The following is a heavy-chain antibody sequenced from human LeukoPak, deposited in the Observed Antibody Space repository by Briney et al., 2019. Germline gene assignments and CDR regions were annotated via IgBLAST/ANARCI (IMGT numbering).Heavy chain of an antibody. Sequence: GGSLRLSCAASGFTVSTNYLSWVRQAPGKGLEWVAVIYSDGRTYYADSVKGRFTISRNNSKNTLYLQMNSLRADDTAVYYCARDPSDDPTVDYWGQGTLVTVSS. D-gene: IGHD3-3*01. V-gene: IGHV3-53*01. J-gene: IGHJ4*02. CDR2: IYSDGRT. CDR1: GFTVSTNY. CDR3: ARDPSDDPTVDY.